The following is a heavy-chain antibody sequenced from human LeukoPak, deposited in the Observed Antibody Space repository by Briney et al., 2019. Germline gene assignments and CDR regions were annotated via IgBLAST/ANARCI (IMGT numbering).Heavy chain of an antibody. Sequence: PGRSLRLSCAASGFTFSSYGMHWVRQAPGKGLEWVAVIWYDGSNKYYADSVKGRFTISRDNSKNTLYLRMNSLRAEDTAVYYCARDSPARGNDYWGQGTLVTVSS. D-gene: IGHD3-10*01. J-gene: IGHJ4*02. CDR1: GFTFSSYG. V-gene: IGHV3-33*01. CDR3: ARDSPARGNDY. CDR2: IWYDGSNK.